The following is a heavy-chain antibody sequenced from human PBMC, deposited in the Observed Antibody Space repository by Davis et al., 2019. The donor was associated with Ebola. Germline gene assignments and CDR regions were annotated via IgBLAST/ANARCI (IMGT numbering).Heavy chain of an antibody. CDR2: ISAYNGNT. Sequence: ASVKVSCKASGYTFTSYGISWVRQAPGQGLEWMGWISAYNGNTNYAQKLQGRVTMTTDTSTSTAYMELRSLRSDDTAVYYCASGGRSTYYDFWSGYSYFDYWGQGTLVTVSS. CDR1: GYTFTSYG. D-gene: IGHD3-3*01. V-gene: IGHV1-18*01. J-gene: IGHJ4*02. CDR3: ASGGRSTYYDFWSGYSYFDY.